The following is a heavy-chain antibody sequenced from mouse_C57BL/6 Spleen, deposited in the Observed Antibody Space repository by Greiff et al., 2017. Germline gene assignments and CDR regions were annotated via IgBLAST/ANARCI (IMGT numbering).Heavy chain of an antibody. Sequence: DVQLVESGGGLVQPGGSMKLSCVASGFTFSNYWMNWVRQSPEKGLEWVAQIRLKSDNYATNYAETVKGRFTISRDDSKSSVYLQMHNLRAEDTGIYCCTGEGYWGQGTTLTVSS. CDR2: IRLKSDNYAT. J-gene: IGHJ2*01. CDR3: TGEGY. V-gene: IGHV6-3*01. CDR1: GFTFSNYW.